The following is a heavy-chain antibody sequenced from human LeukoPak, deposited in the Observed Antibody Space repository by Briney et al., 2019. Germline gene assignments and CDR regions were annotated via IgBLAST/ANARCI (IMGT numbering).Heavy chain of an antibody. CDR2: INFDGINT. J-gene: IGHJ5*02. V-gene: IGHV3-74*01. D-gene: IGHD3-22*01. CDR3: ARDLGQYYDTSDNWFDP. Sequence: RRSMRLSCAASGSTFSNYWMHWVRQAVKQGLMLVSRINFDGINTSYALSMKGRFTISRDNAKNTLNLQMNSLRAEDTAVFYCARDLGQYYDTSDNWFDPWGQGTLVTVSS. CDR1: GSTFSNYW.